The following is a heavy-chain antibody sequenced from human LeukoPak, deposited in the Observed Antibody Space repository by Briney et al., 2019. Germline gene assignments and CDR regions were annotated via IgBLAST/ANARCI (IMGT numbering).Heavy chain of an antibody. Sequence: ASVKVSCKASGYTSTSYGISWVRQAPGQGLEWIGWISAYNGNTNYAQKLQGRVTMTTDTSTSTAYMELRSLRSDDTAVYYCARDQDVVVPAAIAIRIDYWGQGTLVTVSS. CDR1: GYTSTSYG. CDR3: ARDQDVVVPAAIAIRIDY. J-gene: IGHJ4*02. CDR2: ISAYNGNT. V-gene: IGHV1-18*01. D-gene: IGHD2-2*01.